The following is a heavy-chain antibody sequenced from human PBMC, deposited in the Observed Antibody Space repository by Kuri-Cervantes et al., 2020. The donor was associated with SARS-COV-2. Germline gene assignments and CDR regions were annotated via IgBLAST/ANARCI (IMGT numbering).Heavy chain of an antibody. V-gene: IGHV4-39*01. J-gene: IGHJ4*02. D-gene: IGHD3-3*01. CDR3: ARAEGAMLPGSLRFLEWLDPYYFDY. CDR2: IYYSGST. Sequence: SETLSLTCTVSGGSISSSSYYWGWIRQPPGKGLEWIGSIYYSGSTYYNPSLKSRVTISVDTSKNQFSLKLSSVTAADTAVYYRARAEGAMLPGSLRFLEWLDPYYFDYWGQGTLVTVSS. CDR1: GGSISSSSYY.